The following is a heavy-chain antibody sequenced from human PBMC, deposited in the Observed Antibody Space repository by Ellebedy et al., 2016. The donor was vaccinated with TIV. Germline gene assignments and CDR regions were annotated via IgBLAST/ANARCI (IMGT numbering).Heavy chain of an antibody. Sequence: GESLKISCAASGFTFSDYQMSWIRQAPGKGPEWLSCISSSTGNTNYADSVKGRFIISRDNARKSLYLQMNSLRAEDTAGYYCARDYENSSCRNGNAFDIWGQGTMVTVSS. CDR1: GFTFSDYQ. CDR2: ISSSTGNT. J-gene: IGHJ3*02. CDR3: ARDYENSSCRNGNAFDI. D-gene: IGHD6-19*01. V-gene: IGHV3-11*06.